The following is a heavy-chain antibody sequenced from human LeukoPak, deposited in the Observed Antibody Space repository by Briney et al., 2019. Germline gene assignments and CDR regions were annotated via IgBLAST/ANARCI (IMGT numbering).Heavy chain of an antibody. J-gene: IGHJ6*02. V-gene: IGHV3-15*01. CDR3: TTDRGLTTVTAV. CDR2: IKSKSHGETT. D-gene: IGHD4-11*01. CDR1: GLTFSDAW. Sequence: KPGGSLRLSCAASGLTFSDAWMSWVRQAPGKGLEWVGRIKSKSHGETTDYAAPVKGRFTISRDDSKNTQYLQMNSLKIEDAAVYYCTTDRGLTTVTAVWGQGTTVTVSS.